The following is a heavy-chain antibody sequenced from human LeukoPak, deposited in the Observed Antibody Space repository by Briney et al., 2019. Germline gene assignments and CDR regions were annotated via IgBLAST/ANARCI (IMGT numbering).Heavy chain of an antibody. J-gene: IGHJ4*02. D-gene: IGHD3-22*01. CDR2: IIPILGIA. CDR3: ARSDYYDSSGYYEVQDY. Sequence: SVKVSCKASGGTFSSYAISWVRQAPGQGLEWMGRIIPILGIANYAQKFQGRVTITADKSTSTAYMELSSLRSEDTAVYYCARSDYYDSSGYYEVQDYWGQGTLVTVSS. V-gene: IGHV1-69*04. CDR1: GGTFSSYA.